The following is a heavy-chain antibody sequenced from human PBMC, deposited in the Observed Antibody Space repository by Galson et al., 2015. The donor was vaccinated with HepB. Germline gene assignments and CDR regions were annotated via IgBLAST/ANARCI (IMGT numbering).Heavy chain of an antibody. CDR2: IYYSGST. V-gene: IGHV4-39*01. J-gene: IGHJ5*02. D-gene: IGHD6-19*01. CDR3: ARQRQSSGRWLDP. CDR1: GGSISSSSYY. Sequence: SETLSLTCTVSGGSISSSSYYWGWIRQPPGKGLEWIGSIYYSGSTYYNPSLKSRVTISVDTSKNQFSLKLSSVTAADTAVYYCARQRQSSGRWLDPWGQGTLVTVSS.